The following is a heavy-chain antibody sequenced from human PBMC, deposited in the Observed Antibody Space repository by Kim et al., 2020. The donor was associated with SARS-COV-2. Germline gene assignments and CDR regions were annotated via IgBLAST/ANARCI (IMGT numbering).Heavy chain of an antibody. Sequence: AETLSLTCTVSGGSISSYYWSWIRQPPGKVLEWIGYIYYSGSTNYNPSLKSRVTISVDTSKNQFSLNLSSVTAADTAVYYCARHGSIVGATTSLWFDPWG. V-gene: IGHV4-59*08. CDR1: GGSISSYY. CDR2: IYYSGST. D-gene: IGHD1-26*01. CDR3: ARHGSIVGATTSLWFDP. J-gene: IGHJ5*02.